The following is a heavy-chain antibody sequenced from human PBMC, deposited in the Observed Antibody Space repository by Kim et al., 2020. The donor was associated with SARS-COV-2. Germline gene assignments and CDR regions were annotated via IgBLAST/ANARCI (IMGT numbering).Heavy chain of an antibody. Sequence: SGKGRFTNSRDNSKNTLYVQMNSLRAEDTAVYYCVKVPRFCSGASCLNFDYWGQGALVRVSS. V-gene: IGHV3-23*01. J-gene: IGHJ4*02. D-gene: IGHD2-15*01. CDR3: VKVPRFCSGASCLNFDY.